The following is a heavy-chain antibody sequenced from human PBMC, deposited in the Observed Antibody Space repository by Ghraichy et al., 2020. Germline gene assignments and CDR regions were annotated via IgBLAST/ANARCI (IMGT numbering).Heavy chain of an antibody. D-gene: IGHD3-10*01. J-gene: IGHJ4*02. CDR1: GLIFSDYS. Sequence: GESLNISCAVSGLIFSDYSFNWVRQAQGKGLEWLSYISSSGGTIYYADSVKGRFTISRDNAKRSLFLQMNSLRDEDTAVYYCARFGYNGPGTYTFWGQGTLVTVSS. V-gene: IGHV3-48*02. CDR2: ISSSGGTI. CDR3: ARFGYNGPGTYTF.